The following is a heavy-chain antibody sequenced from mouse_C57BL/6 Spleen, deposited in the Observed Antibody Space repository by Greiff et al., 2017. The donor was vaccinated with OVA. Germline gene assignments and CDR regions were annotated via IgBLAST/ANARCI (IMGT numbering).Heavy chain of an antibody. CDR2: ISSGGDYI. CDR3: TREYSKGYFDV. V-gene: IGHV5-9-1*02. Sequence: EVQRVESGEGLVKPGGSLKLSCAASGFTFSSYAMSWVRQTPEKRLEWVAYISSGGDYIYYADTVKGRFTISRDNARNTLYLQMSSLKSEDTAMCYCTREYSKGYFDVWGTGTTVTVSS. J-gene: IGHJ1*03. CDR1: GFTFSSYA. D-gene: IGHD2-5*01.